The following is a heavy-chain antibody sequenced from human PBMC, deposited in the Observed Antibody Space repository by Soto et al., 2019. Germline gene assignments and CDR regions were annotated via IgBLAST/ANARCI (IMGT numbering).Heavy chain of an antibody. CDR2: ISAYNGNT. Sequence: GASVKVSCKASGYTFTSYAISWVRQAPGQGIEWMGWISAYNGNTNYAQKLQGRVTMTTDTSTSTAYMELRSLRSDDTAVYYCARMDCSGGSCYYYYGMDVWGQGTTVTVSS. CDR1: GYTFTSYA. D-gene: IGHD2-15*01. J-gene: IGHJ6*02. CDR3: ARMDCSGGSCYYYYGMDV. V-gene: IGHV1-18*01.